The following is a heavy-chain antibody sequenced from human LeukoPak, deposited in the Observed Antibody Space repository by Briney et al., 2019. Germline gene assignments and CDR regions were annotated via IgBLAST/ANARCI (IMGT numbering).Heavy chain of an antibody. V-gene: IGHV3-23*01. CDR1: GFTFSNYA. Sequence: GRSLRLSCAASGFTFSNYAMTWVRQGPGKGLEWVSGISGSGDTTYYADSEKGRFTTSRDNFRNTLYMQMNSLTAADTAVYFCARESFKAVAGYLDYWGQGILVTVSS. D-gene: IGHD6-19*01. J-gene: IGHJ4*02. CDR2: ISGSGDTT. CDR3: ARESFKAVAGYLDY.